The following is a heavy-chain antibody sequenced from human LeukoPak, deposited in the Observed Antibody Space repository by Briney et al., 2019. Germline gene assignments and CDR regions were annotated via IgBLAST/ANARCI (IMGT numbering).Heavy chain of an antibody. D-gene: IGHD5-18*01. CDR1: GGSISSGGYS. CDR2: IYTSGST. Sequence: SETLSLTCAVSGGSISSGGYSWSWIRQPAGKGLEWIGRIYTSGSTNYNPSLKSRVTMSVDTSKNQFPLKLSSVTAADTAVYYCARGGSYGFDYWGQGTLVTVSS. V-gene: IGHV4-61*02. CDR3: ARGGSYGFDY. J-gene: IGHJ4*02.